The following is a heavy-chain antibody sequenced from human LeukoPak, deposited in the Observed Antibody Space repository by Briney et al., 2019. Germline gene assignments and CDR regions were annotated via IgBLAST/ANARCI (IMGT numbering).Heavy chain of an antibody. CDR3: ARLSKIAAAGRPYYYGMDV. CDR2: IYYSGST. D-gene: IGHD6-13*01. Sequence: SQTLSLTCTVSGGSISSGDYYWSWIRQPPGTGLEWIGYIYYSGSTYYNPSLKSRVTISVDTSKNQFSLKLSSVTAADTAVYYCARLSKIAAAGRPYYYGMDVWGQGTTVTVSS. V-gene: IGHV4-30-4*01. CDR1: GGSISSGDYY. J-gene: IGHJ6*02.